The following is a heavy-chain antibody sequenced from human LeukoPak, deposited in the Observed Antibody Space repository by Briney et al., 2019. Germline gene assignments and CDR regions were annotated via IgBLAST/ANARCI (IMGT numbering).Heavy chain of an antibody. Sequence: PSETLSLTCAVYGGSFSGYYWSWIRQPPGKGLEWIGEINHSGSTNYNPSLKSRVTISVDTSKNQFSLKLSSVTAADTAVYYCARALGYCSGGSCYYGYWGQGTLAPVSS. CDR2: INHSGST. D-gene: IGHD2-15*01. CDR3: ARALGYCSGGSCYYGY. CDR1: GGSFSGYY. V-gene: IGHV4-34*01. J-gene: IGHJ4*02.